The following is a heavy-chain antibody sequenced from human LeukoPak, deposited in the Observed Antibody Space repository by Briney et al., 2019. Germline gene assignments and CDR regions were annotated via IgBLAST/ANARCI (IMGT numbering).Heavy chain of an antibody. CDR3: AKVRVPLLDFDYFDY. J-gene: IGHJ4*02. CDR2: IKQDGSEK. CDR1: GFTFSSYW. Sequence: PGGSLRLSCAASGFTFSSYWMSWVRQAPGKGLEWVANIKQDGSEKYYVDSVKGRFTISRDNAKNSLYLQMNSLRAEDTAVYYCAKVRVPLLDFDYFDYWGQGTLVTVSS. D-gene: IGHD3-9*01. V-gene: IGHV3-7*03.